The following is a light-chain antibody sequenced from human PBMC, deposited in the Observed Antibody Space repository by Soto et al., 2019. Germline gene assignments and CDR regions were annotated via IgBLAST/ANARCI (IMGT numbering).Light chain of an antibody. CDR1: QSISSN. J-gene: IGKJ1*01. V-gene: IGKV3-20*01. CDR3: QQYGSSPRT. CDR2: GAS. Sequence: ETVMTQSPATLSVSPGERATLSCRASQSISSNLAWFQQKPGQAPRLLIYGASSRATGIPDRFSGSGSGTDFTLTISRLEPEDFAVYYCQQYGSSPRTFGQGTKVDNK.